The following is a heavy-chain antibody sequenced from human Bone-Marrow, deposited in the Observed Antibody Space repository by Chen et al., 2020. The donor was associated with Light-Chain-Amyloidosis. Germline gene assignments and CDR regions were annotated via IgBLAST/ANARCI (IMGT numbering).Heavy chain of an antibody. J-gene: IGHJ4*02. CDR3: ARVQTVTALNY. D-gene: IGHD2-21*02. Sequence: QVQLQESGPGLVKPSETPSITCSVSETSIDAAYWAWIRQPPGKGLEWIGYIFYSGSTTYNPSLKSRVTMSVDTSTNQFSLKLTSLTTADTAVYYCARVQTVTALNYWGQGTMVTVSS. CDR2: IFYSGST. CDR1: ETSIDAAY. V-gene: IGHV4-59*01.